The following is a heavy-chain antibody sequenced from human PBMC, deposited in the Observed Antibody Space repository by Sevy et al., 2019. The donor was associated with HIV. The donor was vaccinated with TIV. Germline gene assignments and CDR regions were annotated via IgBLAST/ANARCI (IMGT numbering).Heavy chain of an antibody. CDR3: AGDRSAVVVVPAAMI. D-gene: IGHD2-2*01. CDR1: GFTFSSYA. V-gene: IGHV3-30*04. J-gene: IGHJ4*02. CDR2: ISYDGSDK. Sequence: GGSLRLSCAASGFTFSSYAMHWVRQAPGKGLEWVTVISYDGSDKYYADSVKGRFTISRDNSRNTLYLQMNSLRTEDTAVYYCAGDRSAVVVVPAAMIWGQGTLVTVSS.